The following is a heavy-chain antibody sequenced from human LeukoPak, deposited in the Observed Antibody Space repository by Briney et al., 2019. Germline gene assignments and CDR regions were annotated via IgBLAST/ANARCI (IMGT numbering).Heavy chain of an antibody. J-gene: IGHJ4*02. Sequence: GASVKVSCKASGYTFTNYGFSWVRQAPGQGLEWMGWIIAYNGNTNYAQKLQGRVTMTTDTSTSTAYMELRSLRSDDTAVYYCATGPDAYDILTGYYFAFDHWGQGTLVTVSS. D-gene: IGHD3-9*01. CDR2: IIAYNGNT. CDR3: ATGPDAYDILTGYYFAFDH. V-gene: IGHV1-18*01. CDR1: GYTFTNYG.